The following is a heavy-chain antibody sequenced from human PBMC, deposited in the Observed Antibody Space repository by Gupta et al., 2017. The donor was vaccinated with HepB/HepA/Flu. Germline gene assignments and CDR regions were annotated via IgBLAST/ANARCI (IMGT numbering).Heavy chain of an antibody. Sequence: EVQLVESGGGLVQPGGSLRLSCAASGFTFSSHWMNWVSQAPGKGLEWVANIKQDGSEKKYVDSVRGRFTISRDNAKDSLYLQMDSLRAEDTAVYYCARGSGSTTRALDIWGQGTMVTVSS. CDR1: GFTFSSHW. D-gene: IGHD2/OR15-2a*01. CDR3: ARGSGSTTRALDI. J-gene: IGHJ3*02. CDR2: IKQDGSEK. V-gene: IGHV3-7*01.